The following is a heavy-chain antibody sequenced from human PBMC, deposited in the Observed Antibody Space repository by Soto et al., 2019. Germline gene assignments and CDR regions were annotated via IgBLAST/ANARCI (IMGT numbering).Heavy chain of an antibody. J-gene: IGHJ4*02. CDR2: IYYSGST. Sequence: SETLSLTCAVSGDSMSSSDYYWGWIRQAPGKGLEWFGSIYYSGSTYYNPSLQSRVAISVDTSKNQFSLKLKSVTAADTAIYYCARRTVNIRTFYSGLKTHCFDYWGQGAPVTVSS. CDR3: ARRTVNIRTFYSGLKTHCFDY. V-gene: IGHV4-39*01. CDR1: GDSMSSSDYY. D-gene: IGHD6-19*01.